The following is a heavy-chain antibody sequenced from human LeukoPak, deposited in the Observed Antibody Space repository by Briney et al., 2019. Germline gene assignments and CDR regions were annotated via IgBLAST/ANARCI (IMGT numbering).Heavy chain of an antibody. CDR2: IYTSGST. CDR1: GGSISSYY. Sequence: SETLSLTCTVSGGSISSYYWSWIRQPAGKGLEWIGRIYTSGSTNYNPSLKSRVTMSVDTSKNQFSLKLSSVTAADTAVYYCARGGSGTANGAFDIWGQGTMVTVSS. CDR3: ARGGSGTANGAFDI. D-gene: IGHD1-14*01. J-gene: IGHJ3*02. V-gene: IGHV4-4*07.